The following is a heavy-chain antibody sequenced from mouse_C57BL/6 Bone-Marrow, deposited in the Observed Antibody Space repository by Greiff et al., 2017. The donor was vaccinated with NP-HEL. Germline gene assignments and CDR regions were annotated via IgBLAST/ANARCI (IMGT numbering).Heavy chain of an antibody. CDR3: ARRALNWDYAMDY. CDR1: GYTFTSYW. V-gene: IGHV1-69*01. Sequence: VQLQQPGAELVMPGASVKLSCKASGYTFTSYWMHWVKQRPGQGLEWIGEIDPSDSYTNYNQKFKGKSTLTVDKSSSTAYMQLSSLTSEDSAVYYCARRALNWDYAMDYWGQGTSVTVSS. D-gene: IGHD4-1*01. CDR2: IDPSDSYT. J-gene: IGHJ4*01.